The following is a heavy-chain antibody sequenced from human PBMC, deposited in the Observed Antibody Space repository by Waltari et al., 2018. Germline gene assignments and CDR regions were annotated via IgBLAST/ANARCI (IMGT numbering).Heavy chain of an antibody. CDR3: AKGRALKWLFGY. CDR1: GLPFSSYA. V-gene: IGHV3-23*01. Sequence: EVQLLESGGGLVQSGGSLRLSCDASGLPFSSYAMSWVRQAPGKGLGWVSAISGSGGSTYYADSVKGRFTISRDNSKNTLYLQMNSLRAEDTAVYYCAKGRALKWLFGYWGQGTLVTVSS. D-gene: IGHD3-22*01. J-gene: IGHJ4*02. CDR2: ISGSGGST.